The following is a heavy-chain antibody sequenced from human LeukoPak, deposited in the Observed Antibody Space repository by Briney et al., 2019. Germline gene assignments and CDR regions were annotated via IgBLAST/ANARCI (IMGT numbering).Heavy chain of an antibody. V-gene: IGHV4-39*01. CDR2: ISYSGTN. CDR1: GGSVSSSSYY. D-gene: IGHD4-17*01. Sequence: SETLSLTCTVSGGSVSSSSYYWGWIRQPPGKGLEWIGSISYSGTNYNNPSLKSRVSILIDTSKNQFSVKLTSVTAADTAMYYCAHQGPAAYDYGDYWGQGTLVTVSS. CDR3: AHQGPAAYDYGDY. J-gene: IGHJ4*02.